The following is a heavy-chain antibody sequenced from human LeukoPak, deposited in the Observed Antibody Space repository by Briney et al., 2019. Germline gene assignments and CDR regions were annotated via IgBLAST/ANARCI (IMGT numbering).Heavy chain of an antibody. V-gene: IGHV1-46*01. Sequence: ASVKVSCKASGYTVTTYYMHWVRQAPGQGLEWMGILNPSGGSSSYAQKFQGRATLTRATSTSTVYMELSSLRSEDTAVYYCASVYTNGVCYPDYYYYYGMDVWGQGTTVTVSS. J-gene: IGHJ6*02. CDR3: ASVYTNGVCYPDYYYYYGMDV. CDR2: LNPSGGSS. D-gene: IGHD2-8*01. CDR1: GYTVTTYY.